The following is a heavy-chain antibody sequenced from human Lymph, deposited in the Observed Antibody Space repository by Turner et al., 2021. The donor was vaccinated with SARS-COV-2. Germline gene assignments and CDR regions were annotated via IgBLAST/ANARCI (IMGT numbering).Heavy chain of an antibody. CDR3: AREPGYYDSSGPKGFQH. CDR2: IWLDGSNN. CDR1: GFTFSSYG. V-gene: IGHV3-33*01. Sequence: QVQLVESGGGVVQPGRSLRLSCAASGFTFSSYGMHWVRQSPVKGLDWVAVIWLDGSNNNYADSVKGRFTISRENSKNTLYLQMNSLRAEDTAVYYCAREPGYYDSSGPKGFQHWGQGTLVTVSS. D-gene: IGHD3-22*01. J-gene: IGHJ1*01.